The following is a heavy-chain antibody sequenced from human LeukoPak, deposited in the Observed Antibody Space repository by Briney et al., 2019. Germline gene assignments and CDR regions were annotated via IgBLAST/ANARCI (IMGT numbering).Heavy chain of an antibody. CDR2: IDTAGDT. CDR1: PFTFSSYD. J-gene: IGHJ4*02. CDR3: ARVPDVTRFDH. V-gene: IGHV3-13*01. D-gene: IGHD2-2*01. Sequence: GGSLRLSCAASPFTFSSYDLHWVRQATGKGPEWVSPIDTAGDTYYPGSVKGRFTISRENAKNSLYLQMNSLRAGDTAVYYCARVPDVTRFDHWGQGTVVTVSS.